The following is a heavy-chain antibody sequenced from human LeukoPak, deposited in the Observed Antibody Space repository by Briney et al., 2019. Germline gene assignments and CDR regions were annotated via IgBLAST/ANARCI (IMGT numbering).Heavy chain of an antibody. J-gene: IGHJ5*02. CDR1: GISFSNYS. CDR2: ISSSSRFI. CDR3: AKAPRLLWFGEDWFDP. Sequence: GGSLRLSCAASGISFSNYSMHWVRQAPGKGLEWVSFISSSSRFIYYGDSVKGRFTISRDNAKKSLYLQMNSLRAEDTAVYYCAKAPRLLWFGEDWFDPWGQGTLVTVSS. V-gene: IGHV3-21*04. D-gene: IGHD3-10*01.